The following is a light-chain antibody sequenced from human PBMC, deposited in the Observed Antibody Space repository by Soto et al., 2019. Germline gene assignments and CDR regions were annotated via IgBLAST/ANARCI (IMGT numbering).Light chain of an antibody. J-gene: IGKJ4*01. CDR3: QQSYTTVRS. CDR1: QTISNW. V-gene: IGKV1-39*01. CDR2: AAS. Sequence: DTQMTQSPSTLSASIGDRVTITCRASQTISNWLAWYQQKPGKAPQLLIYAASRLHSGVPPRFSGSGAGTDFTLTISSLQPEDFATYFCQQSYTTVRSFGGGTKVE.